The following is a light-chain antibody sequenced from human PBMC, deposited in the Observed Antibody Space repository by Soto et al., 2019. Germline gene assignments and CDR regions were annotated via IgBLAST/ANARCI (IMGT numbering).Light chain of an antibody. CDR3: SSFRDTYTFYF. J-gene: IGLJ1*01. CDR2: EVT. Sequence: QSALTQPASVSGSPGQSITISCTGTGSDVGGYNLVSWYQQHPGNAPKLIIFEVTKRPSGISKRFSGSKSGSTASLTISALRSENEAVYYFSSFRDTYTFYFFGTGTRVTV. CDR1: GSDVGGYNL. V-gene: IGLV2-23*02.